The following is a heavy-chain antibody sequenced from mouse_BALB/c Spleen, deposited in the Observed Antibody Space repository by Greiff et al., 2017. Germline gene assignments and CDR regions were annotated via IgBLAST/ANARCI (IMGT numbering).Heavy chain of an antibody. J-gene: IGHJ3*01. CDR2: INPNNGGT. Sequence: VQLQQSGPELVKPGASVKIPCKASGYTFTDYNMDWVKQSHGKSLEWIGDINPNNGGTIYNQKFKGKATLTVDKSSSTAYMELRSLTSEDTAVYYCARGDSYDYGGFAYWGQGTLVTVSA. V-gene: IGHV1-18*01. CDR3: ARGDSYDYGGFAY. CDR1: GYTFTDYN. D-gene: IGHD2-4*01.